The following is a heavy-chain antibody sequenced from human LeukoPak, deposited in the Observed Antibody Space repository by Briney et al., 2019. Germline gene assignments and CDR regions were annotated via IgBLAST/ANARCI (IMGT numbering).Heavy chain of an antibody. CDR3: ARYGAPFDS. D-gene: IGHD4-17*01. V-gene: IGHV4-59*06. CDR2: ILYSGTT. CDR1: GGXISXXX. J-gene: IGHJ4*02. Sequence: PSETLSLTCTVSGGXISXXXXXWIXXNPGKXLEFVGYILYSGTTYYNPSLKSRVTVSLDTSLNQFSLKLTSVTAADTAVYYCARYGAPFDSWGQGTLVTVSS.